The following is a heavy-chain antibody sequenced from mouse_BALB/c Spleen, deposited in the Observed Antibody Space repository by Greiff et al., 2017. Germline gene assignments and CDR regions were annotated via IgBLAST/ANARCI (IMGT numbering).Heavy chain of an antibody. D-gene: IGHD3-3*01. CDR3: ARPEGEDAMDY. CDR1: GFTFSSYG. CDR2: ISSGGSYT. V-gene: IGHV5-6*01. J-gene: IGHJ4*01. Sequence: EVHLVESGGDLVKPGGSLKLSCAASGFTFSSYGMSWVRQTPDKRLEWVATISSGGSYTYYPDSVKGRFTISRDNAKNTLYLQMSSLKSEDTAMYYCARPEGEDAMDYWGQGTSVTVSS.